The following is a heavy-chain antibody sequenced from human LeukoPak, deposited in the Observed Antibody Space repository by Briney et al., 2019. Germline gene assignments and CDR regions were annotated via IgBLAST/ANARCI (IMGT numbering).Heavy chain of an antibody. D-gene: IGHD2-2*01. Sequence: PSETLSLTCAVYGGSFSGYYWSWIRQPPGKGLEWIGEINHSGSTNYNPSLKSRVTISVDTSKNQFSLQLSSVTAAHTAVYYCARGGIVVVPAGFDYWGQGTLVTVSS. V-gene: IGHV4-34*01. J-gene: IGHJ4*02. CDR1: GGSFSGYY. CDR2: INHSGST. CDR3: ARGGIVVVPAGFDY.